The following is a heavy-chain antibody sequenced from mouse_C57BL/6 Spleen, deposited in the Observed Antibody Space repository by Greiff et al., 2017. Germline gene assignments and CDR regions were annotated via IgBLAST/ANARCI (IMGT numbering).Heavy chain of an antibody. J-gene: IGHJ2*01. V-gene: IGHV5-6*01. Sequence: EVHLVESGGDLVKPGGSLKLSCAASGFTFSSYGMSWVRQTPDKRLEWVATISSGGSYTYYPDSVKGRFTISRDNAKNTLYLQMSSLKSEDTAMYYCARLTGASVDYWGQGTTLTGSS. CDR2: ISSGGSYT. D-gene: IGHD4-1*01. CDR1: GFTFSSYG. CDR3: ARLTGASVDY.